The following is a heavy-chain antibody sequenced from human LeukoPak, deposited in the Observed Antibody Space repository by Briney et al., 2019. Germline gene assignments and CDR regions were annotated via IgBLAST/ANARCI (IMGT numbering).Heavy chain of an antibody. CDR2: ISWNSGSI. V-gene: IGHV3-9*01. D-gene: IGHD6-13*01. J-gene: IGHJ5*02. Sequence: GGSLRLSCAASGFTVSSNHMSWVRQAPGKGLDWVSGISWNSGSIGYADSVKGRFTISRDNAKNSLYLQMNSLRAEDTALYYCAKDMELPGIAAAGSFNWFDPWGQGTLVTVSS. CDR3: AKDMELPGIAAAGSFNWFDP. CDR1: GFTVSSNH.